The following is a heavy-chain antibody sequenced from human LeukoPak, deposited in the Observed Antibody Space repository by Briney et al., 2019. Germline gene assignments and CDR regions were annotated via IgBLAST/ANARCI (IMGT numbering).Heavy chain of an antibody. Sequence: SETLSLTCTVSGYSISSDYYWGWIRQPPGKGLEWIGFIYHSGSTYYNPSLKSRVTISVDTSKNQFSLKLSSVTAADTAVYYCARYDVWGTYRAFDYWGQGTLVTASS. CDR2: IYHSGST. CDR3: ARYDVWGTYRAFDY. D-gene: IGHD3-16*02. J-gene: IGHJ4*02. V-gene: IGHV4-38-2*02. CDR1: GYSISSDYY.